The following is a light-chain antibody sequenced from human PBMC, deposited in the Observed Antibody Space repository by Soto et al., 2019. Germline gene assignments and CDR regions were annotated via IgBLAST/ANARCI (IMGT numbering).Light chain of an antibody. J-gene: IGKJ1*01. V-gene: IGKV3-20*01. CDR3: QQYGTSPRT. CDR2: GAS. Sequence: EIVLTQSPGTLSLSPGDRATLSCRASQSVSSGYLAWYQHKPGQAPTLLIYGASRRATGIPDRFSGSGSGTDFTLTISRLEPEDFAVYYCQQYGTSPRTFGQGTTVEIK. CDR1: QSVSSGY.